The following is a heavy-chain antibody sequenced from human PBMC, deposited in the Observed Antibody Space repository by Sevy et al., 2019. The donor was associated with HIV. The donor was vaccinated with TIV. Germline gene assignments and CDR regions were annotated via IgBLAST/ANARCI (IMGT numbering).Heavy chain of an antibody. CDR3: ARDDGSGSYSLRGMDV. J-gene: IGHJ6*02. V-gene: IGHV3-33*01. Sequence: GGSLRLSCAASGFTFSSYGMHWVRHAPGKGLEWVAVIWYDGSNKYYADSVKGRFTISRDNSKNTLYLQMNSLRAEDTAVYYCARDDGSGSYSLRGMDVWGQGTTVTVSS. D-gene: IGHD3-10*01. CDR1: GFTFSSYG. CDR2: IWYDGSNK.